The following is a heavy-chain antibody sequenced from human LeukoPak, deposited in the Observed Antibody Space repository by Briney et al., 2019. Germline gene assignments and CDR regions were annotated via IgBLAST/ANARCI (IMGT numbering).Heavy chain of an antibody. CDR2: IQYDGSKT. Sequence: PGGSLRLSCAASGFTFSSYGMHWVRQTPGKGLEWVAFIQYDGSKTYYTDSVKGRFTISRDNSKNTLWLQMNSLRVEDTATYYCAKGHFASSSFFDVWGQGTLVTVSS. CDR3: AKGHFASSSFFDV. V-gene: IGHV3-30*02. D-gene: IGHD6-6*01. J-gene: IGHJ4*02. CDR1: GFTFSSYG.